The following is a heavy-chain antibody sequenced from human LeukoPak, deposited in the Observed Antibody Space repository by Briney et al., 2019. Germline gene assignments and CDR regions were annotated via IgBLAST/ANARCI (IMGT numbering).Heavy chain of an antibody. CDR1: GASFSGHY. Sequence: SETLSLTCTVYGASFSGHYWTWIRQPPGKGLEWIGEINPSGSTNYNPSLKSRVTISVDTSKNEFSLKLRSVTAADMAVYYCGRGYSWGIYFEYWGQGALFTISS. CDR3: GRGYSWGIYFEY. CDR2: INPSGST. J-gene: IGHJ4*02. V-gene: IGHV4-34*01. D-gene: IGHD3-10*01.